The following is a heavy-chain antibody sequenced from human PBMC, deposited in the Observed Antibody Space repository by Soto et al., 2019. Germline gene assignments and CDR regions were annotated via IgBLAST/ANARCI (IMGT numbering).Heavy chain of an antibody. J-gene: IGHJ4*02. V-gene: IGHV3-30-3*01. CDR2: SSFDGNTE. CDR3: ARAGYCSGGNCFAFYLDD. Sequence: PGGSLRLSCAASGFTFSNFALHWVRQAPGKGLEWLTLSSFDGNTEYYADTVKGRFTLSRDNSKNAVFLEMNSLRPEDTAVYYCARAGYCSGGNCFAFYLDDWGQGTLVTVSS. D-gene: IGHD2-15*01. CDR1: GFTFSNFA.